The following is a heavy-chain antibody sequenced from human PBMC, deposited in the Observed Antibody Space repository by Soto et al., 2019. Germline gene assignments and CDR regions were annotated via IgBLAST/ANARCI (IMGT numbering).Heavy chain of an antibody. D-gene: IGHD3-16*02. CDR1: GFTFSSYA. CDR2: ISGSGGST. Sequence: PGGSLRLSCAASGFTFSSYAMSWVRQAPGKGLEWVSAISGSGGSTYYADSVKGRFTISRDNSKNTLYLQMNSLRAGDTAVYYCASPYDYVWGSYRQTFDYWGQGTLVTVSS. CDR3: ASPYDYVWGSYRQTFDY. J-gene: IGHJ4*02. V-gene: IGHV3-23*01.